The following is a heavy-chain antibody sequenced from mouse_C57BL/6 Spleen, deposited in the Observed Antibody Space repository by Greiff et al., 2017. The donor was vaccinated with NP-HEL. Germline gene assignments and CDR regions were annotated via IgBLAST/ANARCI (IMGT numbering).Heavy chain of an antibody. V-gene: IGHV1-64*01. D-gene: IGHD4-1*01. CDR1: GYTFTSYW. CDR2: IHPNSGST. J-gene: IGHJ3*01. CDR3: AREEPLTGIAY. Sequence: QVQLQQPGAELVKPGASVKLSCKASGYTFTSYWMHWVKQRPGQGLEWIGMIHPNSGSTNYNEKFKSKATLTVDKSSSTAYMQLSSLTSEDSAVYYCAREEPLTGIAYWGQGTLVTVSA.